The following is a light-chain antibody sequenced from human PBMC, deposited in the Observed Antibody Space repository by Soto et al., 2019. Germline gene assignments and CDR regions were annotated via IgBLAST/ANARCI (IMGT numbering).Light chain of an antibody. J-gene: IGKJ4*01. V-gene: IGKV3-20*01. CDR1: QSVSSSY. CDR2: GAS. Sequence: EIVLTQSPGTLSLSPGERATLSCRASQSVSSSYLAWYQQKPGQAPRLLIYGASSRATGIPDRFSASGSVIVFTRTISRLEPEDFAVYYCQQYGSSSLTFGGGTKVEIK. CDR3: QQYGSSSLT.